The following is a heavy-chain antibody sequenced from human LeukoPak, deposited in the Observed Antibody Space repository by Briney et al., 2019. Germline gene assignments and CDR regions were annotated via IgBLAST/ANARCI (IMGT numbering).Heavy chain of an antibody. D-gene: IGHD2-2*01. Sequence: GGSLRLSCAASGFTFSSYGMHWVRQAPGKGLEWVAFIRYDGSNKYYADSVKGRFTISRDNSKNTLYLQMNSLKTEDTAVYYCSTWSSLASWGQGTLVTVSS. J-gene: IGHJ5*02. CDR2: IRYDGSNK. V-gene: IGHV3-30*02. CDR1: GFTFSSYG. CDR3: STWSSLAS.